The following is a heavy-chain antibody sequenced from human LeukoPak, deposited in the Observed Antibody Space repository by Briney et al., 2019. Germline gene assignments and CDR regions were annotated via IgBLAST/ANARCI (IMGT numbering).Heavy chain of an antibody. J-gene: IGHJ4*02. CDR1: GFTFSTFA. CDR3: ARALGSEWLTPEY. D-gene: IGHD6-19*01. CDR2: MDGSGGYT. V-gene: IGHV3-23*01. Sequence: PGGSLRLSCAASGFTFSTFAMIWVRQSPGKGLEWVSAMDGSGGYTYYAGSVKGRFTIARDNSKNTLYMQMSSLRAEDTALYYCARALGSEWLTPEYWGQGTPVTVSS.